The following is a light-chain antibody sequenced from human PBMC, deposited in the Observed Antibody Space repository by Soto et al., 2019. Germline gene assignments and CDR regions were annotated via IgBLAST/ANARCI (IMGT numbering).Light chain of an antibody. J-gene: IGLJ1*01. CDR1: SSDVGGYNY. CDR3: CSYAGSYTRYI. Sequence: QSALTQPRSVSGSPGQSVTISCTGTSSDVGGYNYVSWYQQHPGKAPKLMIYDVSKRPSGVPDRFSGSKSGNTASLPISGLQAEDEADYYCCSYAGSYTRYIFGTGTKLTVL. CDR2: DVS. V-gene: IGLV2-11*01.